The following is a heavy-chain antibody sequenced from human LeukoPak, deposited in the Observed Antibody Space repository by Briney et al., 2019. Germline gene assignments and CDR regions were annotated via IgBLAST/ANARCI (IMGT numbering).Heavy chain of an antibody. D-gene: IGHD2-2*01. J-gene: IGHJ6*03. CDR2: ISSSSSYI. CDR1: GFTFSSYS. Sequence: GGSLRLSCAASGFTFSSYSMNWVRQAPGKGLEWVSSISSSSSYIYYADSVKGRFTISRDNAKNSLYLQMNSLRAEDTAVYYCARFDETSVDYYYYYMDVWGKGTTVTVSS. CDR3: ARFDETSVDYYYYYMDV. V-gene: IGHV3-21*01.